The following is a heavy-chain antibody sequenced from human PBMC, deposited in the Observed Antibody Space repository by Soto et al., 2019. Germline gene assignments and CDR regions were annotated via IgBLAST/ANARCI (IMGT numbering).Heavy chain of an antibody. Sequence: ASVKVSCKASRYTFTGHYIHWVRQASEQGPEWMGEIGPESGDTRYAQKFQGRVTMTRDTSITTVYMELKNLSPDDTAVYYCGRGRSGQIVVFYWGQGTPVTVSS. CDR1: RYTFTGHY. CDR2: IGPESGDT. V-gene: IGHV1-2*02. D-gene: IGHD1-26*01. J-gene: IGHJ4*02. CDR3: GRGRSGQIVVFY.